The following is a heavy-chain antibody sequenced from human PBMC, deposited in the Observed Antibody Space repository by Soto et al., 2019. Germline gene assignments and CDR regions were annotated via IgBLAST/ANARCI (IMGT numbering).Heavy chain of an antibody. CDR3: ALFPQDCSSTSCYRKGLKYYFDY. CDR1: GYSFTSYW. D-gene: IGHD2-2*01. J-gene: IGHJ4*02. CDR2: IYPGDSDT. V-gene: IGHV5-51*01. Sequence: GESLKISCKGSGYSFTSYWIGWVRQMPGKGLEWMGIIYPGDSDTRYSPSFQGQVTISADKSISTAYLQWSSLKASDTAMYYCALFPQDCSSTSCYRKGLKYYFDYWGQGTLVTVSS.